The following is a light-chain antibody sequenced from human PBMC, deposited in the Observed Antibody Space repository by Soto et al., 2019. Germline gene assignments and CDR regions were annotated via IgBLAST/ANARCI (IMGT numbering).Light chain of an antibody. Sequence: QSALTQPASVSGSPGQSITISCTGTSSDVGGYNYVSWFQHHPGKAPKLIIYEVSYRPSGVSNRFSGSKSGNTASLTISGLQAEDEADYYCTSYTSSSTYVFGTGTKVTVL. V-gene: IGLV2-14*01. CDR1: SSDVGGYNY. CDR2: EVS. J-gene: IGLJ1*01. CDR3: TSYTSSSTYV.